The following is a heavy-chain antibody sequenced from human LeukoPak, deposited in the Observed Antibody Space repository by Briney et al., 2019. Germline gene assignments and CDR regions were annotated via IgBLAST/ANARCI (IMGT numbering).Heavy chain of an antibody. J-gene: IGHJ4*02. CDR3: AKLRAAAAGVY. V-gene: IGHV3-23*01. Sequence: QSGGSLRLSCAASGLTLSSYAMSWVRQAPGKGLEWVSAISGSGGSTYYADSVKGRFTISRDNSKNTLYPQMNSLRAEDTAVYYCAKLRAAAAGVYWGQGTLVTVSS. CDR2: ISGSGGST. CDR1: GLTLSSYA. D-gene: IGHD6-13*01.